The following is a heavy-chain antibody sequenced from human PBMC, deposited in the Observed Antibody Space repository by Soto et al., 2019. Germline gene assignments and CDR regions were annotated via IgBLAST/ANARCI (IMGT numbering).Heavy chain of an antibody. CDR3: AKCQSSGTYRFYFDY. CDR2: ISASGGST. J-gene: IGHJ4*02. V-gene: IGHV3-23*01. CDR1: GITLSSYA. D-gene: IGHD3-22*01. Sequence: PGGSLRLSCAASGITLSSYAMSWVRQAPGKGPEWVSGISASGGSTSYADSVKGRFTISRDNSKNTLYLQMNSLRADDTAVYHCAKCQSSGTYRFYFDYWGQGALVTVSS.